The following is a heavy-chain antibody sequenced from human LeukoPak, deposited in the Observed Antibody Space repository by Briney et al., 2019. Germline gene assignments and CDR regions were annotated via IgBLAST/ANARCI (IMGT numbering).Heavy chain of an antibody. Sequence: GGSLRLSCAASGFTFSSYAMSWVRQAPGKGLEWVSAISGSGGSTYYADSVKGRFTISRDNSKNTLYLQMNSLRAEDAAVYYCAKDGGRLPYYGMDVWGQGTTVTVSS. J-gene: IGHJ6*02. CDR1: GFTFSSYA. D-gene: IGHD6-19*01. CDR2: ISGSGGST. V-gene: IGHV3-23*01. CDR3: AKDGGRLPYYGMDV.